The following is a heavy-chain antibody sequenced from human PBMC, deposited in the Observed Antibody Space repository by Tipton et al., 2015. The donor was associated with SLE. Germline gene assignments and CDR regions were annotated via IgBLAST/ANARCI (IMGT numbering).Heavy chain of an antibody. CDR2: ISYDGSNK. CDR3: ARDVITMVRGVWDY. V-gene: IGHV3-30-3*01. D-gene: IGHD3-10*01. J-gene: IGHJ4*02. CDR1: GFTFSSYA. Sequence: SLRLSCAASGFTFSSYAMHWVRQAPGKGLEWVAVISYDGSNKYYADSVKGRFTISRDNSKNTLYLQMNSLRAEDTAVYYCARDVITMVRGVWDYWGQGTLVTVSS.